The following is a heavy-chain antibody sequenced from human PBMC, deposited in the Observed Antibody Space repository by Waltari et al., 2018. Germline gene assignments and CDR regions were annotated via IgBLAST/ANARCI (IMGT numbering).Heavy chain of an antibody. CDR2: IRYDGSNK. V-gene: IGHV3-30*02. D-gene: IGHD6-19*01. CDR3: AKDADSSGWGDY. J-gene: IGHJ4*02. CDR1: GFTFSRYG. Sequence: QVQLVESGGVVVQPGGSLRLPCAASGFTFSRYGMHWVRPAPGKGLEWVAFIRYDGSNKYYADSVKGRFTISRDNSKNTLYLQMNSLRAEDTAVYYCAKDADSSGWGDYWGQGTLVTVSS.